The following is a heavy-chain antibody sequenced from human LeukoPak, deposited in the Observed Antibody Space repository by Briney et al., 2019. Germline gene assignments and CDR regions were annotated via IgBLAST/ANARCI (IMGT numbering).Heavy chain of an antibody. J-gene: IGHJ4*02. CDR1: GFTFSDYY. V-gene: IGHV3-11*01. CDR2: FSPRGSPI. CDR3: ARGHTVLVPATTGGDY. D-gene: IGHD2-2*01. Sequence: GGPLSLSCAASGFTFSDYYMSWIRQVPGKGLEWVSYFSPRGSPIYYADSVKGRFTTSRDNAKNSLYLQMNSLRAEDTAVYFCARGHTVLVPATTGGDYWGQGTLVTVSS.